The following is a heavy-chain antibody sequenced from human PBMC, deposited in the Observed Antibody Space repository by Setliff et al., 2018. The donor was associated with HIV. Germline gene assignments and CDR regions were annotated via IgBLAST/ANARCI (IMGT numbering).Heavy chain of an antibody. D-gene: IGHD3-22*01. J-gene: IGHJ3*02. Sequence: SETLSLTCAVYGGALSGYSWSWIRQPPGKGLEWIGEIFHNGTIKYNPSLKSRVALSIDTSKNQFSLKLSSVTAADTAVYYCARGIPMILHTNPAFDIWGQGTMVTVSS. CDR1: GGALSGYS. CDR3: ARGIPMILHTNPAFDI. V-gene: IGHV4-34*01. CDR2: IFHNGTI.